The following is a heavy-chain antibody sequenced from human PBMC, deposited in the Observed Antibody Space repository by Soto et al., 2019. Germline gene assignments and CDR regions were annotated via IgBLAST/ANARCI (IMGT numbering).Heavy chain of an antibody. CDR3: ARGRFRRTWFDP. Sequence: QVQLVQSGAEVKKPGASVKVSCKASGYTFTSYDIHWVRQATRQGLEWMGWMNTDSGNTGQSKQFQGRVTMTRDTSISTAYMEMSSLRSEDTAVYYCARGRFRRTWFDPWGQGTLVTVSS. J-gene: IGHJ5*02. V-gene: IGHV1-8*01. D-gene: IGHD3-16*01. CDR1: GYTFTSYD. CDR2: MNTDSGNT.